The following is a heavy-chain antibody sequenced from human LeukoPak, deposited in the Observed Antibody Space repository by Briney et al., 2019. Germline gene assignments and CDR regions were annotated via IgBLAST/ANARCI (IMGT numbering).Heavy chain of an antibody. Sequence: GGSLRLSCAASGFTFSSYAMSWVRQAPGKGLEWVSAISGSGGSTYYADSVKGRFTISRDNSKNTLYLQMNSLRAEDTAVYYCAATTRITMVRGVPVVSYYFDYWGQGTLVTVSS. V-gene: IGHV3-23*01. CDR1: GFTFSSYA. J-gene: IGHJ4*02. D-gene: IGHD3-10*01. CDR3: AATTRITMVRGVPVVSYYFDY. CDR2: ISGSGGST.